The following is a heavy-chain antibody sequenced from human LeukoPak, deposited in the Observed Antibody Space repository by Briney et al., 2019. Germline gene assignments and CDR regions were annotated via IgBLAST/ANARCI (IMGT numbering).Heavy chain of an antibody. V-gene: IGHV4-34*01. CDR2: INHSGST. CDR3: ARGPLRSGYRPNWFDP. Sequence: PSETLSLTCAVYGGSFSGYYWTWVRQPPGKGLEWIGEINHSGSTNYNPSLKSRVTISVDTSKNQFSLKLSSVTAADTAVYYCARGPLRSGYRPNWFDPWGQGTLVTVSS. D-gene: IGHD3-3*01. J-gene: IGHJ5*02. CDR1: GGSFSGYY.